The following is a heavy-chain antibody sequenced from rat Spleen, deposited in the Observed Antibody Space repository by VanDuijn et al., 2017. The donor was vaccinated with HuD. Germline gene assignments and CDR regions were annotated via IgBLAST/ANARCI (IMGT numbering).Heavy chain of an antibody. V-gene: IGHV5-46*01. D-gene: IGHD1-1*01. Sequence: EVQLVESGGGLVQPGRSMKLSCAASGFTFSSFPMAWVRQAPTKGLEWVATISTSGGSTYYRDSVKGRFTISRDNAKSTLYLQMNSLRSEDTATYYCTRGGHYSGDEGYYWYFDFWGPGTMVTVSS. CDR3: TRGGHYSGDEGYYWYFDF. J-gene: IGHJ1*01. CDR2: ISTSGGST. CDR1: GFTFSSFP.